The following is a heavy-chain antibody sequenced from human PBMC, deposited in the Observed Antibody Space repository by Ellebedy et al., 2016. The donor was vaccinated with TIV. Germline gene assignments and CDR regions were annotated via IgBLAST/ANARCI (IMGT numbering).Heavy chain of an antibody. V-gene: IGHV4-4*07. CDR3: ARADVMTIFGMVTDDAFDI. D-gene: IGHD3-3*01. CDR2: IYSGGRN. J-gene: IGHJ3*02. Sequence: SETLSLXXSVSGDSINSYYWSWIRQPAGKGLEWIGRIYSGGRNNYNPSLKSRVTMSLDTSKNQVSLKLRSVTAADTAVYYCARADVMTIFGMVTDDAFDIWGQGTMVTVSS. CDR1: GDSINSYY.